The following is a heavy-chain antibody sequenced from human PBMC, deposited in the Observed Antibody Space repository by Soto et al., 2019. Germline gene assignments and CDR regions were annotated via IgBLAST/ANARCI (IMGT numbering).Heavy chain of an antibody. D-gene: IGHD5-12*01. CDR1: GFTFDDYT. V-gene: IGHV3-43*01. J-gene: IGHJ6*02. Sequence: GSLRLSCAASGFTFDDYTMHWVRQAPGKGLEWVSLISWDGGSTYYADSVKGRFTISRDNSKNSLYLQMNSLRTEDTALYYCATSPRGGSYYYGMDVWGQGTTVTVSS. CDR2: ISWDGGST. CDR3: ATSPRGGSYYYGMDV.